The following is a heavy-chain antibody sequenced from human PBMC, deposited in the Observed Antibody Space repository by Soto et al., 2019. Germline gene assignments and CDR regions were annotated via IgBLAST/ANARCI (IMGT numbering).Heavy chain of an antibody. CDR3: ARTADCSGGSCDSPFAY. CDR2: ISAYNGNT. D-gene: IGHD2-15*01. CDR1: GYTFTSYG. Sequence: QVQLVQSGAEVKNPGASVKVSCKASGYTFTSYGISWVRQAPGQGLEWMGWISAYNGNTNYAQKLQGRVTMTTDTSTRAAYMELRRLRSADTAVYYCARTADCSGGSCDSPFAYWGQGTLVTVSS. J-gene: IGHJ4*02. V-gene: IGHV1-18*01.